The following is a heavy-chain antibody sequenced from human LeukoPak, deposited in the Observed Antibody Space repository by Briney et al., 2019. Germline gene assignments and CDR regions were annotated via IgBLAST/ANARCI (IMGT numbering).Heavy chain of an antibody. J-gene: IGHJ4*02. CDR2: IIPIFGTA. CDR1: GGTFSSYA. Sequence: GASVKVSCKASGGTFSSYAISWVRQAPGQGLEWMGGIIPIFGTANYAQKFQGRVTITTDESTSTAYMELSSLRSEDTAVYYCARNAGGDDFWPGDWGQGTLVTVSS. D-gene: IGHD3-3*01. V-gene: IGHV1-69*05. CDR3: ARNAGGDDFWPGD.